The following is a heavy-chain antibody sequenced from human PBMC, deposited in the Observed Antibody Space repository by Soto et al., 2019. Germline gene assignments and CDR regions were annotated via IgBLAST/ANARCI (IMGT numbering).Heavy chain of an antibody. Sequence: GASVKVSCKASGYTFTSYAMHWVRQAPGQRLEWMGWINAGNGNTKYSQKFQGRVTITRDTSASTAYLQWSSLKASDTAMYYCARHKPTLSGMDVWGQGTTVTVSS. CDR3: ARHKPTLSGMDV. V-gene: IGHV1-3*01. J-gene: IGHJ6*02. CDR1: GYTFTSYA. CDR2: INAGNGNT. D-gene: IGHD3-16*01.